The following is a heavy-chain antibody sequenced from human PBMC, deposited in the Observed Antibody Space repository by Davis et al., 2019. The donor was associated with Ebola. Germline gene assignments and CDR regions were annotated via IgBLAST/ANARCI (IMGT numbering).Heavy chain of an antibody. CDR1: GASITSPAYY. J-gene: IGHJ4*02. V-gene: IGHV4-39*01. Sequence: MPSETLSLTCTVSGASITSPAYYWGWIRQPPGKGLEWIGSIYYSGSTYYNPSLKSRVTISIDTSENHFSLKLSSVTAADTAVYYCTRQITVDGYDLWGQGTLVTVSS. CDR2: IYYSGST. D-gene: IGHD5-12*01. CDR3: TRQITVDGYDL.